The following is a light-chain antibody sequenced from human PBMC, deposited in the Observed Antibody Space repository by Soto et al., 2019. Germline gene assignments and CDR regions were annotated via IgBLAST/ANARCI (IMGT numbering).Light chain of an antibody. J-gene: IGKJ4*01. CDR2: DAS. Sequence: EIVMTQSPATLSVSPGERATLSCRTSQDVSNKLAWYQQKPGQAPSLLIYDASTRATGTPARFSGSGSGTEFTLAVSSLQSEDYAVYFCKQYIRWPLTFGGGTKVDI. V-gene: IGKV3D-15*01. CDR3: KQYIRWPLT. CDR1: QDVSNK.